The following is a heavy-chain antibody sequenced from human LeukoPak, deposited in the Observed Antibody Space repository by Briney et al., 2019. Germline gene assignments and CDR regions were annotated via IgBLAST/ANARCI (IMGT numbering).Heavy chain of an antibody. CDR3: ARDSPGLGPWFDP. CDR1: GGTFSSYA. CDR2: IIPIFGTA. J-gene: IGHJ5*02. D-gene: IGHD3-16*01. Sequence: GASVKVSCKASGGTFSSYAISWVRQAPGQGLEWMGGIIPIFGTANYAQKFQGRVTITADESTSTAYMELSSLRSEDTVVYYCARDSPGLGPWFDPWGQGTLVTVSS. V-gene: IGHV1-69*13.